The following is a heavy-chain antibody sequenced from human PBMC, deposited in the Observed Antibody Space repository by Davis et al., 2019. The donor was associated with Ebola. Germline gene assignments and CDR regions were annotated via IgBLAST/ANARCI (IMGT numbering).Heavy chain of an antibody. V-gene: IGHV3-74*01. CDR2: INPDESVT. CDR1: GFTFSKHW. D-gene: IGHD7-27*01. Sequence: PGGSLRLSCAASGFTFSKHWMAWVRQAPGKGLEWVSRINPDESVTNYAESVKGRFTISRDNAKNTVYLQMNSLRADDTATYYCARDFWGSGDYWGQGTLVTVSS. J-gene: IGHJ4*02. CDR3: ARDFWGSGDY.